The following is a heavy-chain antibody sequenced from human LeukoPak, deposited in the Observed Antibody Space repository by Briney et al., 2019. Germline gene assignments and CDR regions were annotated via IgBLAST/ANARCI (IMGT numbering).Heavy chain of an antibody. CDR1: GGSISSSSYY. V-gene: IGHV4-39*01. D-gene: IGHD4-11*01. Sequence: SSETLSLTCTVSGGSISSSSYYWGWIRPPPGKGLEWIGSIYYSGSTYYNPSLMSRVTISVDTSKNQFSLKLSSVTAADTSVYYCARQRRGGYSFHFDYWGQGTLVTVSS. J-gene: IGHJ4*02. CDR3: ARQRRGGYSFHFDY. CDR2: IYYSGST.